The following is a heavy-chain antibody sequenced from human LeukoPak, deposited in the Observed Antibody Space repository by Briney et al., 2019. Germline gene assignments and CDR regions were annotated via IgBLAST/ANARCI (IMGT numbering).Heavy chain of an antibody. CDR3: ARELPREVTLDY. CDR1: EFDFFSYG. D-gene: IGHD2-21*02. CDR2: IFTDGSTT. V-gene: IGHV3-74*03. J-gene: IGHJ4*01. Sequence: GGSLRLSCVASEFDFFSYGMQWVRQAPGKGLVWFARIFTDGSTTTYADSVKGRFTISRDNAKNTLYLEMKSLRVEDTAVYYCARELPREVTLDYWGQGTLVTVSP.